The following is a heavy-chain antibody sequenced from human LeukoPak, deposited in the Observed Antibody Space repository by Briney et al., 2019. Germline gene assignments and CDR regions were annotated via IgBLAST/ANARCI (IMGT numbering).Heavy chain of an antibody. D-gene: IGHD2-15*01. Sequence: GGSLRLSCAASGFTFDDYGMSWVRQAPGKGLEWVSGINWNCGSTGYADSVKGRFTISRDNAKNSLYLQMNSLRAEDTALYYCARDFLVAATYYFDYWGQGTLVTVSS. V-gene: IGHV3-20*04. CDR1: GFTFDDYG. CDR2: INWNCGST. J-gene: IGHJ4*02. CDR3: ARDFLVAATYYFDY.